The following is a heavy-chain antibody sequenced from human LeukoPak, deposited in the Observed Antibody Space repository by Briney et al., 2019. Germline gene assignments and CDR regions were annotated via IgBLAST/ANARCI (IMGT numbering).Heavy chain of an antibody. CDR1: GGSISSSSYY. V-gene: IGHV4-39*01. CDR2: IYYSGST. CDR3: ASGGNVRYYYYYMDV. D-gene: IGHD4-23*01. Sequence: PSETLSLTCTVSGGSISSSSYYWGWIRQPPGKGLEWLGSIYYSGSTYYNPSLKSRVTISVDTSKNQFSLKLSSVTAADTAVYYCASGGNVRYYYYYMDVWGKGTTVTVSS. J-gene: IGHJ6*03.